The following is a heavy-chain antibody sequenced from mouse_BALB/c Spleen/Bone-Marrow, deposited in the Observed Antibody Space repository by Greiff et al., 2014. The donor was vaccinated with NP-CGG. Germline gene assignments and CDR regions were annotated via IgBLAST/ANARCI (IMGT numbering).Heavy chain of an antibody. D-gene: IGHD2-1*01. CDR3: AALYGIAFDY. J-gene: IGHJ2*01. CDR1: GYTFTEYT. Sequence: VHVKQSGPDLVKPGASVKISCKTSGYTFTEYTMHWVRQSHGKSLEWIGGINPNNGGTTYNQKFKGKATLTVDKSSSTAYMELRSLTSEVSAVYYCAALYGIAFDYWGQGTTLTVSS. CDR2: INPNNGGT. V-gene: IGHV1-18*01.